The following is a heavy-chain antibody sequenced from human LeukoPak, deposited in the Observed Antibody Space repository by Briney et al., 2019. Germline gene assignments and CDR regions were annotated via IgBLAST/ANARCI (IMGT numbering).Heavy chain of an antibody. CDR1: GFTFSSYW. D-gene: IGHD3-10*01. CDR3: AREVSVTMVRGVTRDDY. J-gene: IGHJ4*02. CDR2: IKQDGSEK. Sequence: GGSLRLSCAASGFTFSSYWMSWVRQAPGKGLEWVANIKQDGSEKYYVDSVKGRFTISRDNAKNSLYLQMNSLRAEDTAVYYCAREVSVTMVRGVTRDDYWGQGTLVTVSS. V-gene: IGHV3-7*01.